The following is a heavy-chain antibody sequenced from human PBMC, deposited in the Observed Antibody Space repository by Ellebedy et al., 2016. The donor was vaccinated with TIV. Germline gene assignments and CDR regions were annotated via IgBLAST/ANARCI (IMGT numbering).Heavy chain of an antibody. Sequence: GESLKISCVASGFTFSDYYMSWIRQAPGKGLEWLSYISTSDTTYYADSVKGRFTISRDNARNSLFLRMDGLRAEDTAVYYCARDAADNGGKLDYWGQGALVTVSS. CDR3: ARDAADNGGKLDY. D-gene: IGHD4-23*01. J-gene: IGHJ4*02. CDR2: ISTSDTT. CDR1: GFTFSDYY. V-gene: IGHV3-11*01.